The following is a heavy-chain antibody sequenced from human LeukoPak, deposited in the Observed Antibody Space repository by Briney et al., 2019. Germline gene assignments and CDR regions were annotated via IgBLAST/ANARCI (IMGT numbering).Heavy chain of an antibody. CDR3: ARVDIIVVAKAFDI. D-gene: IGHD2-15*01. V-gene: IGHV3-66*01. CDR2: IYRDGTT. Sequence: PGGSLRLSCAASGFTVSSNYMSWVRQAPGKGLEWVSVIYRDGTTHYADSVKGRFTISRDNSKSTLYLPMNSLRAEDTAVHYCARVDIIVVAKAFDIWGRGTMVTVYS. J-gene: IGHJ3*02. CDR1: GFTVSSNY.